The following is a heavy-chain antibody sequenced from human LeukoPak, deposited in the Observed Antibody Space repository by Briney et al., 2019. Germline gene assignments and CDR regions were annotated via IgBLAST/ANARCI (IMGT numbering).Heavy chain of an antibody. D-gene: IGHD2-8*02. J-gene: IGHJ4*02. Sequence: GGSLRLSCAASGFTFSSYRMSWVRQAPGKGLEWVANIKQDGSEKYYVDSVKGRFTISRDNAKNSLHLQMNSLRAEDTAVYYCARGLGNTGNYFDYWGQGTLVTVSS. V-gene: IGHV3-7*01. CDR2: IKQDGSEK. CDR3: ARGLGNTGNYFDY. CDR1: GFTFSSYR.